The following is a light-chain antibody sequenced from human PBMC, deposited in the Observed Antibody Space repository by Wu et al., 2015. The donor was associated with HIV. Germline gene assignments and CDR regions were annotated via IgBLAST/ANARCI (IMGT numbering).Light chain of an antibody. CDR2: DAS. J-gene: IGKJ2*03. CDR3: QQRSNWPSNS. Sequence: EIVLTQSPATLSLSPGERATLPCRASQSISSYLAWYQQKPGQAPRLLIYDASNRATGIPARIRGSGSGTDFNLTISSLEPEDFAVYYCQQRSNWPSNSFGQGTKLEIK. CDR1: QSISSY. V-gene: IGKV3-11*01.